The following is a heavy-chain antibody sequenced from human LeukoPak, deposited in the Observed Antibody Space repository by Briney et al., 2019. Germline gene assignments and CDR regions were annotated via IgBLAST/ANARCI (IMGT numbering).Heavy chain of an antibody. CDR3: ANGDYGGPKPGFDY. J-gene: IGHJ4*02. CDR2: IRYDGSNK. CDR1: GFTFCSHG. V-gene: IGHV3-30*02. Sequence: TGGSLRLSCAASGFTFCSHGMHWVRQAPGKGLEWVAFIRYDGSNKYYADSVRGRFTISRDNSKNTLYLQMNSLRAEDTAVYYCANGDYGGPKPGFDYWGQGTLVTVSS. D-gene: IGHD4-23*01.